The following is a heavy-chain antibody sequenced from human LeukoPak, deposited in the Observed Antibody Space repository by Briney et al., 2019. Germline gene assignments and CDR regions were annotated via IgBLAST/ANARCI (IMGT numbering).Heavy chain of an antibody. D-gene: IGHD6-13*01. J-gene: IGHJ1*01. CDR3: AKGPGYSSSWYRAEYFQH. CDR2: ISGSGGST. CDR1: GFTFSSYA. V-gene: IGHV3-23*01. Sequence: GGSLRLSCAASGFTFSSYAMSWVRQAPGKGLEWVSAISGSGGSTYYADSVKGRFTISRDNSKNTLYLQMNSLRAGDTAVYYCAKGPGYSSSWYRAEYFQHWGQGTLVTVSS.